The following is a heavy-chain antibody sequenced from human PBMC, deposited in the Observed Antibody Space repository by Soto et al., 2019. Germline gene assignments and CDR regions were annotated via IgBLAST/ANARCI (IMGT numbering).Heavy chain of an antibody. Sequence: QVQLVESGGGLVKPGGSLRLSCAASGFTFSDYYMSWIRQAPGKGLEWVSYISSSGSTIYYADSVKGRFTISRDNAKNSLYLQMNSLRAEDTAVYYCARDPGPRIAAINYYYYGMDVWGQGTTVTVSS. CDR3: ARDPGPRIAAINYYYYGMDV. CDR2: ISSSGSTI. J-gene: IGHJ6*02. CDR1: GFTFSDYY. D-gene: IGHD6-25*01. V-gene: IGHV3-11*01.